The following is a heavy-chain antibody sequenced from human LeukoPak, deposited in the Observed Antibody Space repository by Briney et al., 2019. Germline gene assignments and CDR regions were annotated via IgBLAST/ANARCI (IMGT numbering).Heavy chain of an antibody. Sequence: GGSLRLSCAASGFTFSYYGVNWVRQAPGKGLEWVSSISSSSGYIYYADSVKGRFTISRDNAKNSLYLQMNSLRAEDTAVYYCATEGGVVVPTAIPRDYYFDYWGQGTLVTVSS. J-gene: IGHJ4*02. CDR2: ISSSSGYI. V-gene: IGHV3-21*01. CDR3: ATEGGVVVPTAIPRDYYFDY. CDR1: GFTFSYYG. D-gene: IGHD2-2*02.